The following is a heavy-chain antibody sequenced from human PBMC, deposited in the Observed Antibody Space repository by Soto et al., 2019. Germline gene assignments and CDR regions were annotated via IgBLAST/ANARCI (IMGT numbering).Heavy chain of an antibody. D-gene: IGHD3-10*01. CDR1: GDSITSGGFY. V-gene: IGHV4-31*03. J-gene: IGHJ3*02. Sequence: SETLSLTCSVSGDSITSGGFYWSWVRQHPGKGLEWIGYIHFSGASYYKPSLKTRLYLSRDTSKNQISLNLTSVTAADTAVYYCARWIYYGSGSDYIRAFDIWGQGTMVTVSS. CDR2: IHFSGAS. CDR3: ARWIYYGSGSDYIRAFDI.